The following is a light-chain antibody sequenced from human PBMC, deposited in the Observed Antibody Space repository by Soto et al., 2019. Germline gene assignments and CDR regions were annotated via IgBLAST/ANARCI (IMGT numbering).Light chain of an antibody. CDR1: QSVSSSY. J-gene: IGKJ1*01. Sequence: ELVLTQSPGTLSLSPGERATLSCRASQSVSSSYLAWYQQKPGQAPRPLLYGASSRAIRITDRFTGSGSGTDFTLTISTLEPEDFAVYYCQQYGSSPWTFGQGTKVEIK. V-gene: IGKV3-20*01. CDR2: GAS. CDR3: QQYGSSPWT.